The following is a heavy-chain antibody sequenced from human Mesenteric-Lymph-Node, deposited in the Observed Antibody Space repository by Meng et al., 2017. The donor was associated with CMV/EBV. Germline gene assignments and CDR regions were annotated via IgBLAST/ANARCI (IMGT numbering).Heavy chain of an antibody. V-gene: IGHV4-59*01. J-gene: IGHJ5*02. CDR3: ARGGGYSSGWLS. CDR2: ISYSGST. Sequence: SETLSLTCTVSGGSISSFYWSWIRQPPGKGLEWIGYISYSGSTNYNPSLKSRVTISVDTSKNQFSLRLRSVTAADTAVYYCARGGGYSSGWLSWGQGTLVTVS. CDR1: GGSISSFY. D-gene: IGHD6-19*01.